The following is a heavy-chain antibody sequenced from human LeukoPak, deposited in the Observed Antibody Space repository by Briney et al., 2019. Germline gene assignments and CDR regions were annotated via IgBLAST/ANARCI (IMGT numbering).Heavy chain of an antibody. CDR2: ISSSGSST. D-gene: IGHD2-2*01. CDR1: GFTFSNHA. V-gene: IGHV3-23*01. Sequence: GGSMRLSCAASGFTFSNHAMSWVRQAPGKGLEWVSGISSSGSSTFFADHVKGRFTISRDNAKNSLYLQMNSLRAEDTAVYYCARDKVVPAATTEDYYMDVWGKGTTVTVSS. CDR3: ARDKVVPAATTEDYYMDV. J-gene: IGHJ6*03.